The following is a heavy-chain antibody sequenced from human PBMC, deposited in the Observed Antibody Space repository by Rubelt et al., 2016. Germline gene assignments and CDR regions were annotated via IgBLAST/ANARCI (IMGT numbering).Heavy chain of an antibody. J-gene: IGHJ1*01. Sequence: VRQAPGQGLEWMGIINPSGGSTSYAQKFQGRVTMTRDTSTSTVYMELSSLRSEDTAVCYCARTTVTTFEYFQHWGQGTLVTVSS. D-gene: IGHD4-17*01. CDR2: INPSGGST. CDR3: ARTTVTTFEYFQH. V-gene: IGHV1-46*01.